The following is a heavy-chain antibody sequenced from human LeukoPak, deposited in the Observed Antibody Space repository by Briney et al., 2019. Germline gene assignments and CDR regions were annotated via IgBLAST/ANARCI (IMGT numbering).Heavy chain of an antibody. J-gene: IGHJ4*02. V-gene: IGHV3-15*01. CDR3: TDLGVGMPGY. Sequence: PGGSLRLSCAASGFTFSSYSMNWVRQAPGKGLEWVGRIKSKTDGGTTDYAAPVRGRFTISRDDSKNTLYLQMNSLKTEDTAVYYCTDLGVGMPGYWGQGTLVTVSS. CDR2: IKSKTDGGTT. CDR1: GFTFSSYS. D-gene: IGHD2-15*01.